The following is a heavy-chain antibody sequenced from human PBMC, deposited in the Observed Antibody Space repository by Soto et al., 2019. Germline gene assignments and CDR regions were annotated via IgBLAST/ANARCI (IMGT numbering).Heavy chain of an antibody. J-gene: IGHJ5*02. V-gene: IGHV1-69*13. D-gene: IGHD5-12*01. CDR1: GGTFSSYA. Sequence: GASVKVSCKASGGTFSSYAISWVRQAPGQGLEWMGGIIPISGTANYAQKFQGRVTITADESTSTAYMELSSLRSEDTAVYYCARARHTFRYSGYGKDRTNWFDPWGQGTLVTVSS. CDR2: IIPISGTA. CDR3: ARARHTFRYSGYGKDRTNWFDP.